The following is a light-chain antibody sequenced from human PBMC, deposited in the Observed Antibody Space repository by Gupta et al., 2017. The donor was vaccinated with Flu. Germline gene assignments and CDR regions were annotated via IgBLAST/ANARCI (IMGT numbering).Light chain of an antibody. Sequence: QSALTQPASVSGSPGQSIAISCTGTSSDIGAYNSVSLYQQYPGKAPKLIIYEVSNRPSGVSTRFSGAKSGNTASLTISGLQAEDEADYYCGSYGAVGVFGGGTKVTVL. V-gene: IGLV2-14*01. J-gene: IGLJ2*01. CDR3: GSYGAVGV. CDR1: SSDIGAYNS. CDR2: EVS.